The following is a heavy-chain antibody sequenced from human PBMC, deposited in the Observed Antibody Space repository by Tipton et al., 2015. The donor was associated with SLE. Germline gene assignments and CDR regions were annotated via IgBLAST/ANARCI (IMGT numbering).Heavy chain of an antibody. Sequence: QLVQSGAEVKKPGASVKVSCKASGYTFTSYDINWVRQATEQGLEWMGIIDPSGGFTTYAQKFQGRITMTRDTSTRTLYMELRSLTSEDTAVYYCAREVDAFDIWGQGTMVTVSS. CDR2: IDPSGGFT. CDR3: AREVDAFDI. V-gene: IGHV1-46*01. CDR1: GYTFTSYD. J-gene: IGHJ3*02.